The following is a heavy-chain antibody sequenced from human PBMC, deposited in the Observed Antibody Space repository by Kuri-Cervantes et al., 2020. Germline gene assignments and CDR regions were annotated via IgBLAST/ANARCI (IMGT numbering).Heavy chain of an antibody. CDR1: GFTFSSYA. D-gene: IGHD3-22*01. Sequence: GESLKISCAASGFTFSSYAMHWVRQAPGKGLEWVAVISYDGSNKYYADSVKGRFTISRDNSKNTLYLQMNSLRAEDTAVYYCAKDLNYYDSSGYYSGFDYWGQGTLVTVSS. V-gene: IGHV3-30-3*01. CDR3: AKDLNYYDSSGYYSGFDY. J-gene: IGHJ4*02. CDR2: ISYDGSNK.